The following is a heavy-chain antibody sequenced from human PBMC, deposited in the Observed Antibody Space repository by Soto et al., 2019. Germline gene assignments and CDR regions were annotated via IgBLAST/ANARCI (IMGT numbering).Heavy chain of an antibody. CDR3: ARGACITCYYDDWFDT. J-gene: IGHJ5*02. D-gene: IGHD2-15*01. V-gene: IGHV3-11*01. CDR2: ISGSGDNI. CDR1: GFSFSDYY. Sequence: QVQLVESGGGLVKPGGSLRVSCAASGFSFSDYYMTWIRQAPGKGLEWVSYISGSGDNIHYADSVKGRFTISRDNAKNSRDLQMDSLRVEDTAVYYCARGACITCYYDDWFDTWGQGTLVTVSS.